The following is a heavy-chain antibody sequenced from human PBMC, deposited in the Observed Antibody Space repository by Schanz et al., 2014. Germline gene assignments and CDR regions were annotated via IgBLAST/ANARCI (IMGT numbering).Heavy chain of an antibody. CDR2: ISPTGSST. D-gene: IGHD3-10*01. V-gene: IGHV3-23*04. CDR3: AKGKSEVRGIILDY. Sequence: EVQLVESGGGLVQPGRSLRLSCAASGFTFTTYAMTWVRQAPGKGLEWVSNISPTGSSTYYADSVKGRVTISRDNSRNTLFLQMRNLRADDTALYYCAKGKSEVRGIILDYWGQGTMVVVSS. J-gene: IGHJ4*02. CDR1: GFTFTTYA.